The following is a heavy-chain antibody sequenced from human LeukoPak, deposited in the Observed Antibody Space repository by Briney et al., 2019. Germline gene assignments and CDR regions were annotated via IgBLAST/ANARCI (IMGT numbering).Heavy chain of an antibody. Sequence: GASVKVSCKASGYTFTGYYMHWVRQAPGQGLEWMGWINPNSGGTNYAQKFQGRVTMTRDTSISTAYMELSRLRSDDTAVYYCAIGPQYYYPYYYGMDVWGQGTTVTVSS. V-gene: IGHV1-2*02. CDR2: INPNSGGT. J-gene: IGHJ6*02. CDR1: GYTFTGYY. D-gene: IGHD3-22*01. CDR3: AIGPQYYYPYYYGMDV.